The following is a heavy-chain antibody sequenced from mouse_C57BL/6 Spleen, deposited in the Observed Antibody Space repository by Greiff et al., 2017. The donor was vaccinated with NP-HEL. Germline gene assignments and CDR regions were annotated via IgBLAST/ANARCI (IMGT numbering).Heavy chain of an antibody. J-gene: IGHJ4*01. CDR3: ARQRDYGNYYAMDY. CDR2: ISSGGSYT. V-gene: IGHV5-6*01. CDR1: GFTFSSYG. Sequence: EVQGVESGGDLVKPGGSLKLSCAASGFTFSSYGMSWVRQTPDKRLEWVATISSGGSYTYYPDSVKGRFTISRDNAKNTLYLQMSSLKSEDTAMYYCARQRDYGNYYAMDYWGQGTSVTVSS. D-gene: IGHD2-1*01.